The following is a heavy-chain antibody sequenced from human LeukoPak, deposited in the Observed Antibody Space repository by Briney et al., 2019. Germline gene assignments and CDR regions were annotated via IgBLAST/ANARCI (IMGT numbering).Heavy chain of an antibody. Sequence: ASVKVSCKVSGYTLTELSMHWVRQAPGKGLEWMGGFDPEDGETIYAQKFQGRVTMTEDISTDTAYMELSSLRSEDTAVYYCATAPTTDDAFDIWGQGTMVTVSS. CDR2: FDPEDGET. CDR3: ATAPTTDDAFDI. CDR1: GYTLTELS. V-gene: IGHV1-24*01. D-gene: IGHD4-17*01. J-gene: IGHJ3*02.